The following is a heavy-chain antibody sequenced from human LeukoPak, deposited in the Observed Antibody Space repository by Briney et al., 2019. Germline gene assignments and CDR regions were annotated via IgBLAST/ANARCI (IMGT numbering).Heavy chain of an antibody. CDR2: ISAYNGNT. CDR3: ARNGIAVAGTIWFDP. Sequence: ASVKVSCKASGYTFTSYGISWVRQAPGQGLEWMGWISAYNGNTNYAQKLQGRVTMTTDTSTSTAYIERRSLRSDDTAVYYCARNGIAVAGTIWFDPWGQGTLVTVSS. V-gene: IGHV1-18*01. CDR1: GYTFTSYG. J-gene: IGHJ5*02. D-gene: IGHD6-19*01.